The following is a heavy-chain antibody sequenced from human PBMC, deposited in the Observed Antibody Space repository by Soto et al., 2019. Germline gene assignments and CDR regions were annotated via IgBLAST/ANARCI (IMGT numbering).Heavy chain of an antibody. CDR1: GGPFSSYA. D-gene: IGHD3-22*01. CDR3: ARYRDYDLRIDAFDI. CDR2: IIPIFGTA. J-gene: IGHJ3*02. Sequence: GGSVKVYCKASGGPFSSYAISLVRQAPGQGLEWMGGIIPIFGTANYAQKFQGRVTITAYESTSTAYMELSSLRSEDTAVYYCARYRDYDLRIDAFDIWGQGTMVTVSS. V-gene: IGHV1-69*13.